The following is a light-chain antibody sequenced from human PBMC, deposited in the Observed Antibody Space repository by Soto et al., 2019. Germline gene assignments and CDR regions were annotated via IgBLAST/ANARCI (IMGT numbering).Light chain of an antibody. V-gene: IGKV3-15*01. Sequence: ELVLTQSPATLSVSPGEGNTLSCRARQSVNNNLAWYQQKPGQAPSLLIHGASTRAAGVPSRFSGSGFGTDFSLTISSLQSEDSAVYYCQEYNRRPPATFGQGTKVDIK. CDR2: GAS. CDR1: QSVNNN. J-gene: IGKJ1*01. CDR3: QEYNRRPPAT.